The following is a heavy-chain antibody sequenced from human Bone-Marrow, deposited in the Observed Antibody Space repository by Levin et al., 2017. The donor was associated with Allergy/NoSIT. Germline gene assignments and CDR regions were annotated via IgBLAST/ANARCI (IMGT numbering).Heavy chain of an antibody. CDR3: ARVGLYGAN. CDR1: GFTVSSTY. CDR2: IYGDGVT. J-gene: IGHJ4*02. Sequence: ETLSLTCAASGFTVSSTYMSWVRQAPGKGPEWVSIIYGDGVTYYADSVEGRFTISRDNSRNTVDLQMNSLRVEDTAVYYCARVGLYGANWGQGTLVTVSS. D-gene: IGHD4-17*01. V-gene: IGHV3-53*01.